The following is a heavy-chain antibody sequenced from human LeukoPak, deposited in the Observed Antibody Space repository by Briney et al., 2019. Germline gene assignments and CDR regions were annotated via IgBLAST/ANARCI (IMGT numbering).Heavy chain of an antibody. D-gene: IGHD1-26*01. Sequence: GGSLRLSCAASGFTFSSYAMSWVRQAPGKGLEWVSAISGSGGNTYYADSVKGRFTISRDNSKNTLYLQMNSLRAEDTAVYYCAKGCGKVGARPIDYWGQGTLVTVSS. V-gene: IGHV3-23*01. CDR2: ISGSGGNT. CDR1: GFTFSSYA. CDR3: AKGCGKVGARPIDY. J-gene: IGHJ4*02.